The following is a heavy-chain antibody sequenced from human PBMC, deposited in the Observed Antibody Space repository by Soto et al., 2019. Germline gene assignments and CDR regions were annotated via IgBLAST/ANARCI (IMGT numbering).Heavy chain of an antibody. CDR1: GFTFSSYS. V-gene: IGHV3-48*02. D-gene: IGHD3-22*01. CDR3: ARYPAYYCDSSGTTWFDP. CDR2: ISSSRSTI. J-gene: IGHJ5*02. Sequence: AGSLRLSCAASGFTFSSYSMNLVRQAPGKGLEWVSYISSSRSTIYYADSVKGRFTISRDNAKNSLYLQMNSLRDEDTAVYYCARYPAYYCDSSGTTWFDPWGQGTLVTVSS.